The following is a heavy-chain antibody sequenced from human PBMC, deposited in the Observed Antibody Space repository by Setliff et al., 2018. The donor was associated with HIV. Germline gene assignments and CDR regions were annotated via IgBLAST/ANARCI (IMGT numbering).Heavy chain of an antibody. Sequence: LSLTCAVYGGSFSGYYWSWIRQPPGKGLEWIVEINHSGSTSYNPSLKSRVTISVDTSKNQFTLKLTSVTAADTAVYYCARSWGSGSYPYWGQGTLVTVSS. V-gene: IGHV4-34*01. CDR3: ARSWGSGSYPY. D-gene: IGHD3-10*01. CDR2: INHSGST. J-gene: IGHJ4*02. CDR1: GGSFSGYY.